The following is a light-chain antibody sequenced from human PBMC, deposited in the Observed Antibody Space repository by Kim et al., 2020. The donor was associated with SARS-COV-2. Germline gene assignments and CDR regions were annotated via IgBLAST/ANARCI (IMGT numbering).Light chain of an antibody. CDR2: RDT. Sequence: SYELTQPLSVSVALGQTARVTCGGNNIGSKNVHWYQQKPGQAPVLVIYRDTNRPSGLPERFSGSNSGNTATLTISRAQVGDEADYYCQVWDNYTGVFGGGTQLTVL. CDR3: QVWDNYTGV. CDR1: NIGSKN. V-gene: IGLV3-9*01. J-gene: IGLJ3*02.